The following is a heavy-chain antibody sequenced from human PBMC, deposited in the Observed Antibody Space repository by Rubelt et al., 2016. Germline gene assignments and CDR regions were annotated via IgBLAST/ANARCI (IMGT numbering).Heavy chain of an antibody. Sequence: EVQLVESGGGLVQPGGSLRLSCAASGFSFNIYEMNWVRQAPGKGLEWVSYITASGGARYYADAVKGRFTVSRDNDKNLLYLQMNNVTDDDTALYYCVRDEYGVGGDPWGQGTLVTVSS. D-gene: IGHD2/OR15-2a*01. CDR3: VRDEYGVGGDP. J-gene: IGHJ5*02. V-gene: IGHV3-48*03. CDR1: GFSFNIYE. CDR2: ITASGGAR.